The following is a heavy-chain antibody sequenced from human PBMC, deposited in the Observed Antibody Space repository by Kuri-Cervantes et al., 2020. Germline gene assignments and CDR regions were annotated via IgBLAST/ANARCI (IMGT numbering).Heavy chain of an antibody. CDR2: ISGSGGST. Sequence: GESLKISCAASGFTFSSYAMSWVRQAPGKGLEWVSAISGSGGSTYYADSVKGRFTISRDSSKNTLYLQMNSLRAEDTAVYYCAKNYYDSSGYYYAYHWYFDLWGRGTLVTVSS. CDR3: AKNYYDSSGYYYAYHWYFDL. CDR1: GFTFSSYA. D-gene: IGHD3-22*01. J-gene: IGHJ2*01. V-gene: IGHV3-23*01.